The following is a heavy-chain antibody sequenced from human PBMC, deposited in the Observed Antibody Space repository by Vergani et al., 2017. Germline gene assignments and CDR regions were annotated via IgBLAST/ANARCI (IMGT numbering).Heavy chain of an antibody. CDR3: ARMEVLWFGELLSFDY. D-gene: IGHD3-10*01. J-gene: IGHJ4*02. V-gene: IGHV1-69*13. CDR2: IIPIFGTA. CDR1: GGTFSSYA. Sequence: QVQLVQSGAEVKKPGSSVKVSCKASGGTFSSYAISWVRQAPGQGLEWMGRIIPIFGTANFAQKFQGRVTITADESTSTAYMELSSLRSEDTAVYYCARMEVLWFGELLSFDYWGQGTLVTVSS.